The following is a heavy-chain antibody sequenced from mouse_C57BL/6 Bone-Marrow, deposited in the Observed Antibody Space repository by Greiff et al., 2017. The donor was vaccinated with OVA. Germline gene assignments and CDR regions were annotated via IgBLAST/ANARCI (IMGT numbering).Heavy chain of an antibody. CDR3: TREGVLTTVVAHWYFDV. V-gene: IGHV5-9-1*02. Sequence: EVQVVESGAGLVKPGGSLKLSCAASGFTFSSYAMSWVRQTPEKRLEWVAYISSGGDYIYYADTVKGRFTISRDNARNTLYLQMSSLKSEDTAMYYCTREGVLTTVVAHWYFDVWGTGTTVTVSS. J-gene: IGHJ1*03. CDR1: GFTFSSYA. CDR2: ISSGGDYI. D-gene: IGHD1-1*01.